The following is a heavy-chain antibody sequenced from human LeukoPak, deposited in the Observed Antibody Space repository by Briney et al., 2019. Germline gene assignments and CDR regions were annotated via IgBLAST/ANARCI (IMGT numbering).Heavy chain of an antibody. Sequence: ASVKVSCKPSGGIFRSYVISWVRQAPGQGLEWMGRIIPSLGSIDYAQSFQGRVNFTADESTTTAYMELSSLRSEDTAVYYCVRSTGGELTTFDYWGQGTLVTVSS. CDR2: IIPSLGSI. CDR1: GGIFRSYV. D-gene: IGHD3-16*01. J-gene: IGHJ4*02. V-gene: IGHV1-69*11. CDR3: VRSTGGELTTFDY.